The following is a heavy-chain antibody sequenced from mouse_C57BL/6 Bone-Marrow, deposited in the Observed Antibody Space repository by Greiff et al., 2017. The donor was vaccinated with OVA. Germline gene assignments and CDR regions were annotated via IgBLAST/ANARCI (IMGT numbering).Heavy chain of an antibody. V-gene: IGHV1-31*01. D-gene: IGHD2-1*01. CDR3: ARERGNYPYYAMDY. CDR2: IYPYNGVS. CDR1: GYSFTGYY. J-gene: IGHJ4*01. Sequence: EVQLQESGPELVKPGASVKISCKASGYSFTGYYMHWVKQSHGTILDWIGYIYPYNGVSSYNQKFKGKATLTVDKSSSTAYMELRSLTSEDSAVYYCARERGNYPYYAMDYWGQGTSVTVSS.